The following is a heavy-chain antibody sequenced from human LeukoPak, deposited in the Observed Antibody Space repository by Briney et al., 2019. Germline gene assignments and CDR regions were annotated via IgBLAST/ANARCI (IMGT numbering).Heavy chain of an antibody. CDR2: ISSSSTYI. V-gene: IGHV3-21*01. Sequence: GGSLRLSCAASGFTSSTYSMNWVRQAPGKGLEWVSSISSSSTYIYYADSVKGRFTISRDNAKNSLYLQMNSLRAEDTAVYYCAREVPGNYDSSGYTALYFDYWGQGALVTVSS. D-gene: IGHD3-22*01. CDR1: GFTSSTYS. CDR3: AREVPGNYDSSGYTALYFDY. J-gene: IGHJ4*02.